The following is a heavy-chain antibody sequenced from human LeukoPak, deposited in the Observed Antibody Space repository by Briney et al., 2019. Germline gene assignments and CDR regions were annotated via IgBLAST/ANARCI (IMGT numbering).Heavy chain of an antibody. Sequence: ASVTVSCKASGGTFSSYAISWVRQAPGQGLEWMGWINTNTGNPTYAQGFTGRFVFSLDTSVSTAYLQISSLKAEDTAVYYCAREYGSGSYSLFDYWGQGTLVTVSS. CDR2: INTNTGNP. CDR1: GGTFSSYA. CDR3: AREYGSGSYSLFDY. V-gene: IGHV7-4-1*02. D-gene: IGHD3-10*01. J-gene: IGHJ4*02.